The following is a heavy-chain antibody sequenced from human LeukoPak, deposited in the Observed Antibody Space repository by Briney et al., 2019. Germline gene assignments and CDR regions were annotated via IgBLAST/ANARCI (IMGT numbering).Heavy chain of an antibody. CDR1: EFTFSTYD. CDR2: IQSAGSSK. CDR3: TKDAIGSLDY. D-gene: IGHD1-26*01. J-gene: IGHJ4*02. Sequence: GGPLRLSCTASEFTFSTYDIHWVRQAPGKGLEWVAFIQSAGSSKYYADSVKGRFTIFRDNSKNTVYLQMSSLRVEDTAIYYCTKDAIGSLDYWGQGTLVIVSS. V-gene: IGHV3-30*02.